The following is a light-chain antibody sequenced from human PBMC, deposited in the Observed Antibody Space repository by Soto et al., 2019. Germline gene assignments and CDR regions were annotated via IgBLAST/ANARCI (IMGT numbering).Light chain of an antibody. Sequence: DIQMTQSPSTLSASVGDRVTITCRASQNIGGWLAWYQQKPGKAPKLLIYDASSLESGVPSRFSGSASGTEFTLTISSLKPDDFATYYCKQYNSYWTFGQGTKV. J-gene: IGKJ1*01. CDR3: KQYNSYWT. CDR1: QNIGGW. CDR2: DAS. V-gene: IGKV1-5*01.